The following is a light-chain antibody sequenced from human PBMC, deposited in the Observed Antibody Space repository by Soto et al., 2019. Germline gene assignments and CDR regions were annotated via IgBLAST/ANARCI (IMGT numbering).Light chain of an antibody. CDR2: WAS. J-gene: IGKJ4*01. CDR3: QQYYSTPLT. Sequence: DSVVTRSPDSLAVSLGERATINCNSSQGVLYSSNNENYLAWYQHKPGQPPKLLIYWASTRESGVPDRFSGSGFGTDFTLTISSLQAEDVAVYYCQQYYSTPLTFGGGTKVDIK. V-gene: IGKV4-1*01. CDR1: QGVLYSSNNENY.